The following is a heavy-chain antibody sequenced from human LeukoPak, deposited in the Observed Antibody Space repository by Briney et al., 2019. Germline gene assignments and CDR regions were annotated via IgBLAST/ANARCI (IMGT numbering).Heavy chain of an antibody. D-gene: IGHD3-16*01. CDR3: ARRGGGRWFDP. Sequence: SETLSLTCAVYGGSFSGYYWSWIRQSPGRGLEWIGDIDHCGSTDHNPSLKSRVIISVDTSKNQFSLQLTSVTAAETAVYYCARRGGGRWFDPWGQGTLVTVSS. CDR2: IDHCGST. J-gene: IGHJ5*02. CDR1: GGSFSGYY. V-gene: IGHV4-34*09.